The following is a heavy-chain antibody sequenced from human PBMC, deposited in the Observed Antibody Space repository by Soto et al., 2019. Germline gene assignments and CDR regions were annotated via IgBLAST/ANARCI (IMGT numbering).Heavy chain of an antibody. CDR1: GGSDSSGSYY. D-gene: IGHD4-4*01. J-gene: IGHJ4*02. V-gene: IGHV4-61*01. CDR2: IYYSGST. Sequence: SVTLSLTCSVSGGSDSSGSYYWSWLRQPPGKGLEWIGYIYYSGSTNYNSSLKSRVTRSVDTSKNQFSLKLSAVTAADTAAYDCARADYSNYDRFDYWGQGTLVTVSS. CDR3: ARADYSNYDRFDY.